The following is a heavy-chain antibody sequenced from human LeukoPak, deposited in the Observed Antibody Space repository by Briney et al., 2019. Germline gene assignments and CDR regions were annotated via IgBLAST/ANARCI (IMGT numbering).Heavy chain of an antibody. CDR2: ISSSSSYI. J-gene: IGHJ5*02. Sequence: GGSLRLSCAASGFTFSSYSMNWVRQAPGKGLEWVSSISSSSSYIYYADSVKGRFTISRDNAKNSLYLQMNSLRAEDTAVYYCAREGLQYNWFDPWGQGTLVTVSS. CDR3: AREGLQYNWFDP. CDR1: GFTFSSYS. V-gene: IGHV3-21*04.